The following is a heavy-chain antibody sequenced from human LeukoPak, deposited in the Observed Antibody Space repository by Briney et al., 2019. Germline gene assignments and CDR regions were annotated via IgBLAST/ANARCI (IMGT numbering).Heavy chain of an antibody. CDR3: ARSGDYSDAFDI. D-gene: IGHD3-10*01. CDR2: ISSSGSTI. V-gene: IGHV3-48*03. J-gene: IGHJ3*02. CDR1: GFTFSSYE. Sequence: GGSLRLSCAASGFTFSSYEMNWVRQAPGKGLGWVSYISSSGSTIYYADSVKGRFTISRDNAKNSLYLQMNSLRVEDTAVYYCARSGDYSDAFDIWGQGTMVTVSS.